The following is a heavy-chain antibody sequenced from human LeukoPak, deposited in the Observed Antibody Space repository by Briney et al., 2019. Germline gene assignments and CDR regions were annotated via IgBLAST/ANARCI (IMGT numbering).Heavy chain of an antibody. CDR2: ISSDRNVI. V-gene: IGHV3-48*03. D-gene: IGHD4-11*01. CDR3: AGSKYPEPQDHNF. J-gene: IGHJ4*02. Sequence: GGSLRLSCAASGFTFDIYEMNWVRQAPGKGLEWISYISSDRNVIYYADSVKGRFTISRDNAKYSLYLQMNSLRAEDTAVYYCAGSKYPEPQDHNFWGQGTLVDVSS. CDR1: GFTFDIYE.